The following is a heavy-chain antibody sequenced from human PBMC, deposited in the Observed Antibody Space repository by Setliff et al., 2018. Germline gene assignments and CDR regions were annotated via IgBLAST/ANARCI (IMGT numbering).Heavy chain of an antibody. CDR3: VRDDADNYDAFDN. CDR1: GFSFSRHW. CDR2: IKQDGSTK. D-gene: IGHD3-22*01. V-gene: IGHV3-7*01. Sequence: GSLRLSCVVSGFSFSRHWMSWVRQAPGKGLEWVADIKQDGSTKYYLDSVKGLFTISRDNAKRSLYLQMNGLRADDTGVYYCVRDDADNYDAFDNWGQGTLVTVSS. J-gene: IGHJ3*02.